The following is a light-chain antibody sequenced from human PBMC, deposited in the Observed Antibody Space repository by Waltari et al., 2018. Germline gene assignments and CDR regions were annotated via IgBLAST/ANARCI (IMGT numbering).Light chain of an antibody. Sequence: SYELTQPPSVSGSPGQTARITGSGDAFPKNDAYWYQQQSGQAPGLVIYEDRKRPTGIPGRSSGYSSGPVATLPITGAPVDDAADYHCHSTHRSVKVFGGGTKFTVL. CDR3: HSTHRSVKV. J-gene: IGLJ3*02. V-gene: IGLV3-10*01. CDR1: AFPKND. CDR2: EDR.